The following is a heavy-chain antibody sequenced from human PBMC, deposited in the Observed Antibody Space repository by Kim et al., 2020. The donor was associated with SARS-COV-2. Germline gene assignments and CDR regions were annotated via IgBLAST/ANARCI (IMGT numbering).Heavy chain of an antibody. J-gene: IGHJ6*02. V-gene: IGHV3-23*01. D-gene: IGHD3-10*01. CDR3: AKDRLWFGEGYYYYYGMDV. Sequence: GRFTISRDNSKNTPYRQMNSLRAEDTAVYYCAKDRLWFGEGYYYYYGMDVWGQGTTVTVSS.